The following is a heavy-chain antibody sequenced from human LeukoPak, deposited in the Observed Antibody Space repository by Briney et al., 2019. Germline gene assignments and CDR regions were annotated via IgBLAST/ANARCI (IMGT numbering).Heavy chain of an antibody. CDR3: ARTHYGERDYYYYYMDV. J-gene: IGHJ6*03. CDR1: GGSISSYY. Sequence: SETLSLTCTVSGGSISSYYWSWIRQPPGKGLEWIGYIYYSGSTNYNPSLKSRVTISVDTSKNQFSLKLSSVTAADTAVYYCARTHYGERDYYYYYMDVWGKGTTVTVSS. D-gene: IGHD4-17*01. V-gene: IGHV4-59*01. CDR2: IYYSGST.